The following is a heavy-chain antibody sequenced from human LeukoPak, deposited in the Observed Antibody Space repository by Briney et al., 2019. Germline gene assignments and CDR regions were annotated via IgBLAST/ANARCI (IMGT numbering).Heavy chain of an antibody. CDR2: ISGYNGNT. V-gene: IGHV1-18*01. CDR3: ARDCSGGSCHFDY. J-gene: IGHJ4*02. Sequence: ASVKVSCKASGGTFSSYAISWVRQAPGQGLEWMGWISGYNGNTNYAQKFQGRVNMTTDTSTSTAYMELRSLRSDDTAVYYCARDCSGGSCHFDYWGQGTLVTVPS. D-gene: IGHD2-15*01. CDR1: GGTFSSYA.